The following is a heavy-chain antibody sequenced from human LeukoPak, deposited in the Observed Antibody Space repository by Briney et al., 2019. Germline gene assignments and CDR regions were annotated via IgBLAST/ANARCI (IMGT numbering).Heavy chain of an antibody. J-gene: IGHJ4*02. D-gene: IGHD3-9*01. CDR1: GFTFSSYA. CDR2: ITSSGGST. CDR3: VTESTGTLDY. V-gene: IGHV3-23*01. Sequence: GGSLRLSCVASGFTFSSYAMNWVRQAPGMGLEWVSVITSSGGSTAYADSVRGRFTISRDNSKNTLYMQMNSLRAEDTAVYYCVTESTGTLDYWGQGNLVTVSS.